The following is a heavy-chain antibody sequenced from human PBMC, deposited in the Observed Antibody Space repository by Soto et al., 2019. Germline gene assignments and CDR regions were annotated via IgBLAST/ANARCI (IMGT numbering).Heavy chain of an antibody. V-gene: IGHV3-7*03. CDR1: GFIFSSYW. Sequence: HPGGSLRLSCTASGFIFSSYWMNWVRQAPGEGLEWVANIEQHESEKYYVDSVKGRFTISRDNAKNSLYLQMNSLRAEDTAVYYCARGPLDYWGQGTLVTVSS. J-gene: IGHJ4*02. CDR2: IEQHESEK. CDR3: ARGPLDY.